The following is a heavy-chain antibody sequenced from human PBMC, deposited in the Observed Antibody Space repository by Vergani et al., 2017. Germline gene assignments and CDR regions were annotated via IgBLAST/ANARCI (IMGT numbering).Heavy chain of an antibody. Sequence: QVQLVQSGAEVKKPGASVKVSCKASGYTFTGYYMHWVRQAPGQGLEWMGWINPNSGGTNYAQKFQGRVTITRDTSISTAYMELSRLSSDDTAVYYCARTITMGPGTANYWGQGIVVTVSA. CDR1: GYTFTGYY. V-gene: IGHV1-2*02. CDR2: INPNSGGT. J-gene: IGHJ4*02. D-gene: IGHD3-10*01. CDR3: ARTITMGPGTANY.